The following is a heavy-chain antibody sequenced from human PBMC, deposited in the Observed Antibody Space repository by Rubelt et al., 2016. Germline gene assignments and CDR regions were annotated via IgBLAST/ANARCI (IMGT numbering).Heavy chain of an antibody. D-gene: IGHD6-13*01. CDR1: GYTFTSYA. CDR3: ARVLLAAAGYFDY. V-gene: IGHV1-69*01. J-gene: IGHJ4*02. Sequence: QVQLVQSGSELKKPGASVKVSCKASGYTFTSYAMNWVRQAPGQGLEWMGGIIPIFGTANYAQKFQGRVTITADESTSTAYMELSSLRSEDTAVYYCARVLLAAAGYFDYWGQGTLVTVSS. CDR2: IIPIFGTA.